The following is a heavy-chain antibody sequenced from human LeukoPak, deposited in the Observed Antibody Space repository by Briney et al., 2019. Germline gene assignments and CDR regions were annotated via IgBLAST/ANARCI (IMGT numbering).Heavy chain of an antibody. D-gene: IGHD1-26*01. J-gene: IGHJ3*02. CDR2: MHNSGTI. Sequence: PSETLSLTCTVSGDSVSSYYWSWIRQPPGEGREWIAYMHNSGTISYNPSLRTRVTMSVDTSKNQFSLNLRSVTAADTAVYYCVRDWEGFNFDIWGQGTKVTVSS. CDR3: VRDWEGFNFDI. CDR1: GDSVSSYY. V-gene: IGHV4-59*02.